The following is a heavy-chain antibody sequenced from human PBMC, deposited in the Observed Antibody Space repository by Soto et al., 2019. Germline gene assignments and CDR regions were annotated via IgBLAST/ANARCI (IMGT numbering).Heavy chain of an antibody. CDR3: AKAARAAFDY. Sequence: SALRGSSVDPGVSCISNGMHWVRQAPGKGLEWVAVISYDGSNKYYADSVKGRFTISRDNSKNTLYLQMNSLRAEDTAVYYCAKAARAAFDYWGQGTLVTVSS. CDR1: GVSCISNG. V-gene: IGHV3-30*18. J-gene: IGHJ4*02. D-gene: IGHD6-6*01. CDR2: ISYDGSNK.